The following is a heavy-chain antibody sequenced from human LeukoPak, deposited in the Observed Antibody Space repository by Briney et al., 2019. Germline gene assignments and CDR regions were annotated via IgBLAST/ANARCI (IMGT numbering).Heavy chain of an antibody. CDR2: IYHSGST. Sequence: PSQTLSLTCTVSGGSISSGGYYWSWIRQPPGKGLEWIGYIYHSGSTYYNPSLTSRVTISVDRSKSQFSLKLSSVTAADTAVYYCARVGYYDSSGRGAAFDIWGQGTMVTVSS. V-gene: IGHV4-30-2*01. CDR3: ARVGYYDSSGRGAAFDI. CDR1: GGSISSGGYY. J-gene: IGHJ3*02. D-gene: IGHD3-22*01.